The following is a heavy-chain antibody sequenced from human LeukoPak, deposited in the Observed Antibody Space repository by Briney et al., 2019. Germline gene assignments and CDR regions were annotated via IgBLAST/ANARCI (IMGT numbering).Heavy chain of an antibody. D-gene: IGHD6-13*01. J-gene: IGHJ4*02. CDR2: IYYSGTA. CDR3: ARGDSSSWSFKI. Sequence: LRLSCAASGFTFSTYAMNWVRQAPGKGLEWIAYIYYSGTAYYNPSLKSRVSISVDTSKNQFSLKLSSVTAADTAVYYCARGDSSSWSFKIWGQGTLVTVSS. V-gene: IGHV4-30-4*08. CDR1: GFTFSTYA.